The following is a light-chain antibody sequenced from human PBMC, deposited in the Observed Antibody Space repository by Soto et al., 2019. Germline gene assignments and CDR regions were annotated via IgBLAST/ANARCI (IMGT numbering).Light chain of an antibody. V-gene: IGKV3-15*01. CDR3: QQRGNWPIT. CDR2: GAS. Sequence: EIVMTPSPATLSVSPGERATLSCMASQSVSSNLAWYQQEPGQAPRLLIYGASTRATGIPARFSGSGSGTEFTLTISSLQSEDFAVYYCQQRGNWPITFGQGTRLEI. CDR1: QSVSSN. J-gene: IGKJ5*01.